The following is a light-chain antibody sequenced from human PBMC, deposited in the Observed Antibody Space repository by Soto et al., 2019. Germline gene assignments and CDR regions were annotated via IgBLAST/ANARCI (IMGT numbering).Light chain of an antibody. Sequence: EIVLTQSPATLSLSPGERATLSCRASQSVSSYLAWYQQKPGQAPRLLIYDASNRATGIPARFSGSGSGTDFTLTISSLEPEYFAVYYCQQRSNSPWTFGQGTKVEIK. CDR1: QSVSSY. CDR3: QQRSNSPWT. V-gene: IGKV3-11*01. CDR2: DAS. J-gene: IGKJ1*01.